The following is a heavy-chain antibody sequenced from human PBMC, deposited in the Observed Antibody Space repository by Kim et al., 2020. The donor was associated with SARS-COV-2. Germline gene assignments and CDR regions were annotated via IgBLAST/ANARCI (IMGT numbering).Heavy chain of an antibody. CDR3: ARVGGTTGNTGDWFDP. D-gene: IGHD1-1*01. Sequence: GGSLRLSCAASGFTFSDYYMSWIRQAPGKGLEWVSYISSSSSFTNYADSVKGRFTISRDNAKNSLYLQMNSLRAEDTAVYYCARVGGTTGNTGDWFDPWGQGTLVTVSS. J-gene: IGHJ5*02. CDR1: GFTFSDYY. CDR2: ISSSSSFT. V-gene: IGHV3-11*06.